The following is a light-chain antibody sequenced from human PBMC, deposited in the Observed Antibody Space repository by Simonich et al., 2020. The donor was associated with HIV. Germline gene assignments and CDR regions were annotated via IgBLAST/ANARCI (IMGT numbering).Light chain of an antibody. J-gene: IGKJ4*01. Sequence: DIQMTQSPSSLSASVGDRVTGSCRASQSISSNWLAWYQQKPGQAPKLLIYKASNLETGVPSRFRGSGSETDFTLKISRVEAEDVGVYYCMQALQTPLTFGGGTKVEIK. V-gene: IGKV1-5*03. CDR3: MQALQTPLT. CDR2: KAS. CDR1: QSISSNW.